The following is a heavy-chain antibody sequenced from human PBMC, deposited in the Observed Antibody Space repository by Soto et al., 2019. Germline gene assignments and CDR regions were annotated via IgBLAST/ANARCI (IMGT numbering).Heavy chain of an antibody. CDR1: GSTFTSYG. D-gene: IGHD5-12*01. J-gene: IGHJ6*01. CDR3: ARRNPWLGMDV. V-gene: IGHV1-18*01. CDR2: XSAYNXNP. Sequence: GXSVKVSCKASGSTFTSYGISWVRQAPGQGLEWMGWXSAYNXNPNYEKKPQXXVTMTKDXXKSTDYMEMRSLRSDDTAVYYCARRNPWLGMDVWGQETTVTVS.